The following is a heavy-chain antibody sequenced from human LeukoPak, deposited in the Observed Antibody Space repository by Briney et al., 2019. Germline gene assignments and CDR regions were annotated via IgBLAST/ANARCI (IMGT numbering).Heavy chain of an antibody. CDR2: ISSTGKTL. V-gene: IGHV3-11*01. CDR3: ARVFTGMTSDALDI. Sequence: GGSLRLSCAASGFTFNNFFMIWIRQAPGKGLEWVAYISSTGKTLYLADSVKGRFTISRDNAKKSLYLQMNSLRVDDTAVYYCARVFTGMTSDALDIWGQGTMVTVSS. CDR1: GFTFNNFF. J-gene: IGHJ3*02. D-gene: IGHD2-21*02.